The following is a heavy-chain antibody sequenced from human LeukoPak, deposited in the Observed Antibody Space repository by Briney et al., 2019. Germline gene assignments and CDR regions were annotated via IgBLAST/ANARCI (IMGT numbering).Heavy chain of an antibody. CDR2: INPKSGGT. J-gene: IGHJ4*02. CDR3: VRDAIAAAGTGG. V-gene: IGHV1-2*02. CDR1: GYTFTDYY. Sequence: ASVKVSCKASGYTFTDYYMHWVRQAPGQGLEWMGWINPKSGGTNYAQNFQGRVTMTRDTFISTVYMELSGLTSDDRAVYYCVRDAIAAAGTGGWGQGTLVTVSS. D-gene: IGHD6-13*01.